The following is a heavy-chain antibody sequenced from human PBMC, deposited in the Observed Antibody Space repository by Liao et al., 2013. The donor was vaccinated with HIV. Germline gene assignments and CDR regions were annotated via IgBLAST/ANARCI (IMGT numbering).Heavy chain of an antibody. J-gene: IGHJ5*02. CDR3: ARLAYTGSYFLDP. CDR2: VYYSGST. CDR1: GYSIRSNNW. Sequence: QAQLQESGPGLVKPSDILSLTCAVSGYSIRSNNWWGWIRQSPGKGLEWIGYVYYSGSTYYNPSLKSRVIMSVDTSENQFSLRLSSVTAADTAVYYCARLAYTGSYFLDPWGQGTLVTVSS. V-gene: IGHV4-28*01. D-gene: IGHD1-26*01.